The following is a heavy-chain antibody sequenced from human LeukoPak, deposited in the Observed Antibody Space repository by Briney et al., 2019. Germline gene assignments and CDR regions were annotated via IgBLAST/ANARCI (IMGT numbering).Heavy chain of an antibody. Sequence: GGSLRLSCAASGFTFSSYSMNWVRQAPGKGLEWVANIKQDGSEKYYVDSVKGRFTISRDNAKNSLYLQMNSLRAEDTAVYYCARGLLPYWGQGTLVTVSS. V-gene: IGHV3-7*01. CDR2: IKQDGSEK. CDR1: GFTFSSYS. CDR3: ARGLLPY. J-gene: IGHJ4*02. D-gene: IGHD3-10*01.